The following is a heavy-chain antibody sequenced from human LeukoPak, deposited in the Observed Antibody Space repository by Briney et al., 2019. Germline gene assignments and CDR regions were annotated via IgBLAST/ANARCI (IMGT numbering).Heavy chain of an antibody. CDR3: ARGFEMATIRN. Sequence: GRSLRLSCAASGFTFSSYAMHWVRQAPGKGLEWVAVISYDGSNKYYADSVKGRFTISRDNSKNTLYLQMNSLRAEDTAVYYCARGFEMATIRNWGQGTLVTVSS. CDR2: ISYDGSNK. J-gene: IGHJ4*02. V-gene: IGHV3-30*14. CDR1: GFTFSSYA. D-gene: IGHD5-24*01.